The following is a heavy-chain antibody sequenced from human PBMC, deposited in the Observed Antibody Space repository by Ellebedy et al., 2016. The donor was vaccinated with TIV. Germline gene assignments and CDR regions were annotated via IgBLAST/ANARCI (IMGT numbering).Heavy chain of an antibody. CDR3: ARRQLGGALGY. J-gene: IGHJ4*02. CDR2: IYPGDSDT. CDR1: GYNFTTYW. D-gene: IGHD6-6*01. Sequence: ASVKVSCKGSGYNFTTYWIGWVRQMPGKGLEWMGIIYPGDSDTRYSPSFQGQVAILADKSISTAYLQWSSLKASDTAMYYCARRQLGGALGYWGQGTLVTVSS. V-gene: IGHV5-51*01.